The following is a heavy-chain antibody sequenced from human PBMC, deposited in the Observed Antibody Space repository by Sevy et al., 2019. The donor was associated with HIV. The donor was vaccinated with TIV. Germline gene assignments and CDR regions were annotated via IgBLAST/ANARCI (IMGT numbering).Heavy chain of an antibody. D-gene: IGHD5-12*01. CDR1: GFTFSSYG. V-gene: IGHV3-30*02. J-gene: IGHJ4*02. CDR2: IGFDGSNK. Sequence: GGSLRLSCAASGFTFSSYGMHWVRQAPGKGLEWVAFIGFDGSNKYYADSVKGRFTISRDNSKNTLYLQMNSLRAKDTAVYYCAKVGYDPIFDYWGQGTLVTVSS. CDR3: AKVGYDPIFDY.